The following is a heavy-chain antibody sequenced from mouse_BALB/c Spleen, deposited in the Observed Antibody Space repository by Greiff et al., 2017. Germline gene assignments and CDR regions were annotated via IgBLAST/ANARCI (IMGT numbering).Heavy chain of an antibody. D-gene: IGHD2-10*01. CDR1: GYTFTSYN. Sequence: QVQLKQSGAELVRSGASVKMSCKASGYTFTSYNMHWVKQTPGQGLEWIGYIYPGNGGTNYKQKFKGKATLTADTSSSTAYMQISSLTSEDSAVYFCARGSYPSYWYFDVWGAGTTVTVSS. CDR3: ARGSYPSYWYFDV. J-gene: IGHJ1*01. CDR2: IYPGNGGT. V-gene: IGHV1-12*01.